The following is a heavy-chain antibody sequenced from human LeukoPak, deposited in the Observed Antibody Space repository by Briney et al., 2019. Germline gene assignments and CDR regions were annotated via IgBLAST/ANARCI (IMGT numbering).Heavy chain of an antibody. CDR2: INPNSGGT. V-gene: IGHV1-2*02. Sequence: ASVTVSFTASGYTFTVYYMHWVRQAPGQGLEWMGWINPNSGGTNYSQKFQGRVTMTRDTSISTAYMELSRLRSDDTAVYYCARDGIAVAGITAFDIWGQGTMVTVSS. CDR3: ARDGIAVAGITAFDI. J-gene: IGHJ3*02. CDR1: GYTFTVYY. D-gene: IGHD6-19*01.